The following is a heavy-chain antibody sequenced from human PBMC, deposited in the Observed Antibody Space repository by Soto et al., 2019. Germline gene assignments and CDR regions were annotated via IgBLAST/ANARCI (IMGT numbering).Heavy chain of an antibody. V-gene: IGHV1-18*01. CDR3: ARDRLRGYDSSGFYS. CDR1: GYTFTSYD. J-gene: IGHJ4*02. Sequence: ASVKVSCKASGYTFTSYDINWVRQAPGQGLEWMGWMNPYNGNRNFAQKFEDRVTMTTDTSTNTVFMELSSLKSDDTAIYYCARDRLRGYDSSGFYSWGQGTMVTVSS. CDR2: MNPYNGNR. D-gene: IGHD3-22*01.